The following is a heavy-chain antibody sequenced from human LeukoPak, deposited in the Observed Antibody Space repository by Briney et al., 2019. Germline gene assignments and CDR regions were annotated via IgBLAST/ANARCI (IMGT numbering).Heavy chain of an antibody. D-gene: IGHD3-22*01. CDR2: ISYDGSNK. V-gene: IGHV3-30*18. J-gene: IGHJ5*02. Sequence: GGSLRLSCAASGFTFSSYGMHWVRQAPGKGLEWVAAISYDGSNKYYADSVKGRFTISRDNSKNTLYLQMNSLRAEDTAVYYCAKAGVAGTKYYYGSSGYYYYNWFDPWGQGTLVTVSS. CDR1: GFTFSSYG. CDR3: AKAGVAGTKYYYGSSGYYYYNWFDP.